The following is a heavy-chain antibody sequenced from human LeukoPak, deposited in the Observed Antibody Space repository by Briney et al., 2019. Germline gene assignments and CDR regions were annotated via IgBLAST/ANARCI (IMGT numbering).Heavy chain of an antibody. J-gene: IGHJ4*02. CDR3: ARGGLVATIDGGIDY. CDR2: MNPNSGNT. Sequence: ASVKVSCKASGYTFTSYDINWVGQATGQGLEWMGWMNPNSGNTGYAQKFQGRVTMTRNTPISTAYMELSSLRSEDTAVYYCARGGLVATIDGGIDYWGQGTLVTVSS. CDR1: GYTFTSYD. V-gene: IGHV1-8*01. D-gene: IGHD5-12*01.